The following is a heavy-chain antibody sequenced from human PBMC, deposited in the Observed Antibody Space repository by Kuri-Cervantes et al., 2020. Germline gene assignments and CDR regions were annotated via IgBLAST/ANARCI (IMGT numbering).Heavy chain of an antibody. V-gene: IGHV4-59*01. CDR1: GGSFSGYY. J-gene: IGHJ3*02. CDR2: IYYTGST. Sequence: GSLRLSCAVYGGSFSGYYWGWIRQPPGKGLEWIGSIYYTGSTSYKPSLKSRVTISVDTSKNQVSLKLSSVTAADTAVYYCARDGSGDYVNAFDIWGQGTMVTVSS. D-gene: IGHD4-17*01. CDR3: ARDGSGDYVNAFDI.